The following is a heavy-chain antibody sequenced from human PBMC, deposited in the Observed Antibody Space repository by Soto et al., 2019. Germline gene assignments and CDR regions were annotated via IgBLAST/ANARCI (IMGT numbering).Heavy chain of an antibody. D-gene: IGHD3-10*01. J-gene: IGHJ5*02. Sequence: PGGSLRLSCAASGLSFSHYAMHWVRQPPGKGLEWVALISYDGENQYFTDSVRGRFTISRDNSKTAVYLEMNNLRLDDTATYYCVSHRSGSSNAFDLWGQGTLVTVSS. V-gene: IGHV3-30*04. CDR3: VSHRSGSSNAFDL. CDR1: GLSFSHYA. CDR2: ISYDGENQ.